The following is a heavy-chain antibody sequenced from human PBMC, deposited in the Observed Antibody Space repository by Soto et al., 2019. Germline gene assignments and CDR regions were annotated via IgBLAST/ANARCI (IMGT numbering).Heavy chain of an antibody. D-gene: IGHD4-17*01. CDR2: IRTKAKSYAT. Sequence: EVQLVESGGGLVQPGASLKVSCAASGFTFSGSAMHWVRQASGKGLEWVGRIRTKAKSYATGYAASVTGRFTISRDDSKHTAYLQMSSLNTEDTAVYYCARALEAYGGKGPTFDYWGQGTLVTVSS. CDR3: ARALEAYGGKGPTFDY. J-gene: IGHJ4*02. CDR1: GFTFSGSA. V-gene: IGHV3-73*01.